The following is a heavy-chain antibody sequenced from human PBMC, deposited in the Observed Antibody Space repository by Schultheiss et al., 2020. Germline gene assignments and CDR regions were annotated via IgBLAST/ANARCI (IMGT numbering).Heavy chain of an antibody. D-gene: IGHD3-22*01. CDR2: IYPGDSDA. Sequence: GESLKISCEGSGYRFATNWIAWVRQMPGKGLEWMGIIYPGDSDARYSPSFRGQVTISADKSISTVYLQWSSLKASDSAMYYCARRQEGGNYRMHLDYWCQGTLVTVSS. CDR3: ARRQEGGNYRMHLDY. V-gene: IGHV5-51*01. CDR1: GYRFATNW. J-gene: IGHJ4*02.